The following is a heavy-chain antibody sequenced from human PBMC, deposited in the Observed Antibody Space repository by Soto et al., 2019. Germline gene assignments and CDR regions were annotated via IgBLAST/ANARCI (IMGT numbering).Heavy chain of an antibody. J-gene: IGHJ6*02. CDR3: VTGRGTRAGRKHYGMDV. Sequence: GGSLRLSCSVSGVTFYAYAMHWVRHAPGKGLEYVSGISSNGGRTYYADSVRGRFTISRDNSKNTLYLQMSSLRVEETAVYYCVTGRGTRAGRKHYGMDVWGQGTSVTVSS. D-gene: IGHD6-6*01. CDR1: GVTFYAYA. CDR2: ISSNGGRT. V-gene: IGHV3-64D*06.